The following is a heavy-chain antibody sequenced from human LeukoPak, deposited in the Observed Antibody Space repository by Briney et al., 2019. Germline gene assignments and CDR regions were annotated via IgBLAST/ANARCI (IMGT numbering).Heavy chain of an antibody. CDR2: IYPGDSDT. D-gene: IGHD1-26*01. J-gene: IGHJ5*02. CDR1: GYSFTSYW. V-gene: IGHV5-51*01. CDR3: ARRRGAKLNWFDP. Sequence: GESLKISCKGSGYSFTSYWIGWVRQMPGKGLEWMRIIYPGDSDTRYSPSFQVQVTISADKSISTAYLQWSSLKAPDTAMYYCARRRGAKLNWFDPWGQGTLVTVSS.